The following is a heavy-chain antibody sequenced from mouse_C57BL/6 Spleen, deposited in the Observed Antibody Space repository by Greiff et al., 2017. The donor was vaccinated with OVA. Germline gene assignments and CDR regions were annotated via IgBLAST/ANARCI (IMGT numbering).Heavy chain of an antibody. V-gene: IGHV1-61*01. D-gene: IGHD2-1*01. CDR2: IYPSDSET. CDR3: ARWGNYGT. Sequence: VQLQQPGAELVRPGSSVKLSCKASGYTFTSYWMDWVKQRPGQGLEWIGNIYPSDSETHYNQKFKDKATLTVDKSSSTAYMQLSSLTSEDSAVYYCARWGNYGTWGQGTTLTVSS. CDR1: GYTFTSYW. J-gene: IGHJ2*01.